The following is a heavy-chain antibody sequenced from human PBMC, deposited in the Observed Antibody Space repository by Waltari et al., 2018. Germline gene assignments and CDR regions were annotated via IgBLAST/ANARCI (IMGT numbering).Heavy chain of an antibody. CDR2: INIIKGNP. Sequence: QVQLVQSESGLKKPGAAVNVSCQASGYSFRHYSINWVRHAPGQGLEWMGWINIIKGNPTYSQGFSGRFDFYLDTSVKTAYLQMSSLTTEGTAIYYCARSKEDDIVIVPPGLDSWGQGTLVTVSS. CDR3: ARSKEDDIVIVPPGLDS. J-gene: IGHJ4*02. V-gene: IGHV7-4-1*02. D-gene: IGHD2-2*01. CDR1: GYSFRHYS.